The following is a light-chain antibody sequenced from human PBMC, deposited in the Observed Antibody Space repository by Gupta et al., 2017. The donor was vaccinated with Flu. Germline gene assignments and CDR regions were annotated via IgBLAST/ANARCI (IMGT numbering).Light chain of an antibody. Sequence: DIVMTQSPLSLPVTPGEPASISCRSSQSLLHSNGYNYLDWYLQKPGQSPQLLIYLGSNRASGVPDRFSGRGSGTDVTLKISRVEAEDVGVYYCMQANTFGQGTKLEIK. CDR3: MQANT. V-gene: IGKV2-28*01. CDR2: LGS. J-gene: IGKJ2*01. CDR1: QSLLHSNGYNY.